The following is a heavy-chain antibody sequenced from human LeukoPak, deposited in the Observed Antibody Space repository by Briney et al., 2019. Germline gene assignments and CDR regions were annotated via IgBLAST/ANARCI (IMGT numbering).Heavy chain of an antibody. V-gene: IGHV3-23*01. CDR1: GFTFSSYA. J-gene: IGHJ4*02. D-gene: IGHD3-22*01. CDR2: ISGSGGST. Sequence: GGSLRLSCAASGFTFSSYALSWVRQAPGKGLEWVSAISGSGGSTYYADSVKGRFTISRDNSKNTLYLQMNSLRAEDTAVYYCAKDLDPYCYDSSGYYNWGQGTLVTVSS. CDR3: AKDLDPYCYDSSGYYN.